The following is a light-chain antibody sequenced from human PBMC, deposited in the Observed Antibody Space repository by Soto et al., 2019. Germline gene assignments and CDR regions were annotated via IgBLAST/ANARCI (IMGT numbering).Light chain of an antibody. Sequence: IEMTQSPATLSVSPGERATLSCRASQSVSSSDLAWYQQKPGQAPRLLIYGASSRATGVPVRFSGSGSGVAFTLTISGLQSEDFAVYYCQQYKNWPLFGQGTRLE. V-gene: IGKV3-15*01. CDR1: QSVSSSD. CDR2: GAS. CDR3: QQYKNWPL. J-gene: IGKJ5*01.